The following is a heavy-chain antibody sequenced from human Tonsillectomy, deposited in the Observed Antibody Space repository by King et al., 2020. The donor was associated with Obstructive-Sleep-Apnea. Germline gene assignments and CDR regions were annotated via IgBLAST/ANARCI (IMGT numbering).Heavy chain of an antibody. CDR3: AGHDFGPTVPRYYYYGMDV. CDR2: IDPSDAYT. V-gene: IGHV5-10-1*01. D-gene: IGHD4-17*01. CDR1: GYSFTSYW. J-gene: IGHJ6*02. Sequence: VQLVESGAEVKKPGESLRISCKGSGYSFTSYWISWVRQMPGKGLEWMGRIDPSDAYTNYSPSFQGHVTISADKSTSTAYLQWSSLKASDTAMYYCAGHDFGPTVPRYYYYGMDVWGQGTTVTVSS.